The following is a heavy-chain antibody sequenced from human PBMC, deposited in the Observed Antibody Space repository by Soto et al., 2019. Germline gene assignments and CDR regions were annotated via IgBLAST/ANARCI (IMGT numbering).Heavy chain of an antibody. J-gene: IGHJ4*02. V-gene: IGHV3-23*01. CDR1: GFTFSSYA. CDR3: AKDRSHTVVTPSGEDY. D-gene: IGHD2-21*02. CDR2: ISGSGGST. Sequence: EVQLLESGGGLVQPGGSRRLSCAASGFTFSSYAMIWVRQAPGTGLECVSAISGSGGSTYYADSEKGRFTISRDNSKNTLYLQMNSLRAEDTAVYYGAKDRSHTVVTPSGEDYWGQGNLVTVSS.